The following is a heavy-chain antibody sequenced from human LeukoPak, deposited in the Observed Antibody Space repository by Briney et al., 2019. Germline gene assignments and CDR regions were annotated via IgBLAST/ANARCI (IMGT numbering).Heavy chain of an antibody. CDR3: ARDLGYYDSSGYYPQT. D-gene: IGHD3-22*01. J-gene: IGHJ5*02. Sequence: GGSLRLSCAASGFTVSSNYMSWVRQAPGKGLEWVSVIYSGGSTYYADSVKGRFTISRDNPKNTLYLQMNSLSAEDTALYYCARDLGYYDSSGYYPQTWGQGTLVTVSS. CDR1: GFTVSSNY. CDR2: IYSGGST. V-gene: IGHV3-53*01.